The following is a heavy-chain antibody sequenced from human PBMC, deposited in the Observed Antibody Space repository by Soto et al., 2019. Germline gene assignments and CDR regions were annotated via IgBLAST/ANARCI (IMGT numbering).Heavy chain of an antibody. D-gene: IGHD4-17*01. CDR3: ATNTVNFYYYYMDV. CDR2: FDPEDGET. V-gene: IGHV1-24*01. Sequence: ASVKVSCKASGGTFSSYTISWVRQAPGKGLEWMGGFDPEDGETIYAQKFQGRVTMTEDTSTDTAYMELSSLRSEDTAVYYCATNTVNFYYYYMDVWGKGTTVTVSS. CDR1: GGTFSSYT. J-gene: IGHJ6*03.